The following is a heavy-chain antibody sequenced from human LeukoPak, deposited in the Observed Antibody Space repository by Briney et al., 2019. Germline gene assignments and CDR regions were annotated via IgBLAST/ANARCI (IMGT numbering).Heavy chain of an antibody. CDR2: IYYSGST. CDR3: ARGMVTANH. D-gene: IGHD5-18*01. V-gene: IGHV4-30-4*02. J-gene: IGHJ4*02. CDR1: GGSISSGDYY. Sequence: PSETLSLTCTVSGGSISSGDYYWSWIRQPPGKGLEWIGYIYYSGSTYYNPSLKSRVVISVDTSNNQFSLKLSSVTAADTAVYYCARGMVTANHWGQGTLVTVSS.